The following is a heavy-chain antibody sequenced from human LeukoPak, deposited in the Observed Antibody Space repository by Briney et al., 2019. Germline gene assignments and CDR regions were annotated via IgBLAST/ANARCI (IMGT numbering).Heavy chain of an antibody. CDR1: GGSVSSGTYY. Sequence: PSETLSLTCTVSGGSVSSGTYYWSWIRQPPGKGLEWIGYVYYSGSTNYNPSVKSRVTLSIDTSNNQFSLRLSSLTAADTAVYYCARRGGRGSSYWFDPWGQGTLVTVSS. D-gene: IGHD1-26*01. CDR3: ARRGGRGSSYWFDP. V-gene: IGHV4-61*01. CDR2: VYYSGST. J-gene: IGHJ5*02.